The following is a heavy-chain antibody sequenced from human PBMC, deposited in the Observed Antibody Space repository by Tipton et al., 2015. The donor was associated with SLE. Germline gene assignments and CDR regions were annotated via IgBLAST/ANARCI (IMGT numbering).Heavy chain of an antibody. V-gene: IGHV4-30-4*01. CDR2: IYYSGST. D-gene: IGHD6-13*01. CDR3: ARFADSSSWTAYAFDI. Sequence: TLSLTCTVSGGSISSGDYYWSWIRQPPGKGLEWIGYIYYSGSTYYNPSLKSRVTISVDTSKNQFSLKLSSVTAADTAVYYCARFADSSSWTAYAFDIWGQGTMVTVSS. CDR1: GGSISSGDYY. J-gene: IGHJ3*02.